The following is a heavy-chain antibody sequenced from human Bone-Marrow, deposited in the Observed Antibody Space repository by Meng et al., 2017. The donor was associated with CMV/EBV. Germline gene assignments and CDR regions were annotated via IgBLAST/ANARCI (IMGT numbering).Heavy chain of an antibody. V-gene: IGHV3-23*01. D-gene: IGHD5-24*01. CDR1: GFTFSSYA. CDR2: ISGSGGST. J-gene: IGHJ2*01. Sequence: GESLKISCAASGFTFSSYAMSWVRQAPGKGLEWVSAISGSGGSTYYADSVKGRFTISRDNSKNTLYLQMNSLRAEDTAVHYCAKVLYVATITGGRYFDLWGRGTLVTVSS. CDR3: AKVLYVATITGGRYFDL.